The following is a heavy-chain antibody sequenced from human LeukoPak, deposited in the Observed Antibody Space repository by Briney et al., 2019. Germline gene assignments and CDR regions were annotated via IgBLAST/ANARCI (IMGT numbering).Heavy chain of an antibody. D-gene: IGHD6-19*01. CDR1: GYTFTSYD. CDR2: MNPNSGNT. Sequence: GGSLRLSCAASGYTFTSYDINWVRQATGQGLEWMGWMNPNSGNTGYAQKFQGRVTMTRNTSISTAYMELSSLRSEDTAVYYCASGNSGWYPTGEYWGQGTLVTVSS. V-gene: IGHV1-8*01. CDR3: ASGNSGWYPTGEY. J-gene: IGHJ4*02.